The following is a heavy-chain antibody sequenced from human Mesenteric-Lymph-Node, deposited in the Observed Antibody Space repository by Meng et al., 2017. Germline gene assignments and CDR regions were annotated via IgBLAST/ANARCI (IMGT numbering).Heavy chain of an antibody. CDR1: GYPVSSYG. V-gene: IGHV1-18*01. D-gene: IGHD2-8*02. Sequence: QVQLLQSGAEVREPGASVRGCCQVSGYPVSSYGSRWLRQDPGQGREWMGWISASHGNPNYAQKFRYRGIMTTGTSSTTVYMELRSLRSDDTAIYYCARLYCTGGSCFHNWFYPWGQGTLVTVSS. CDR2: ISASHGNP. CDR3: ARLYCTGGSCFHNWFYP. J-gene: IGHJ5*02.